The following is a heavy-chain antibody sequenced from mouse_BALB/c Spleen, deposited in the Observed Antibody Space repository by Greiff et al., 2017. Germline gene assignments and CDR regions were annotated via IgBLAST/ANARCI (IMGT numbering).Heavy chain of an antibody. J-gene: IGHJ4*01. CDR2: ISDGGSYT. D-gene: IGHD1-1*01. CDR3: ASEIYYYGSSAHYYAMDY. V-gene: IGHV5-4*02. Sequence: DVHLVESGGGLVKPGGSLKLSCAASGFTFSDYYMYWVRQTPEKRLEWVANISDGGSYTYYPDSVKGRFTISSDNAKNNLYLKMSSLKSEDTAMYYCASEIYYYGSSAHYYAMDYWGQGTSVTVSS. CDR1: GFTFSDYY.